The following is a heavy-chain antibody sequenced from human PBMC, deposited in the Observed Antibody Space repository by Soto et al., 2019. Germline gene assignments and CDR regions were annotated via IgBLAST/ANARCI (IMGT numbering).Heavy chain of an antibody. CDR1: GFTFSDYY. CDR2: TRNKVNSYTT. V-gene: IGHV3-72*01. CDR3: AREDRRDGDYTIGAFDI. D-gene: IGHD4-17*01. Sequence: PGGSLRLSCATSGFTFSDYYMDWVRQAPGKGLEWVGRTRNKVNSYTTEYDASVKGRFTISRDESTNSLFLQMNSLKTEDTAVYYCAREDRRDGDYTIGAFDIWGQGTMVTVSS. J-gene: IGHJ3*02.